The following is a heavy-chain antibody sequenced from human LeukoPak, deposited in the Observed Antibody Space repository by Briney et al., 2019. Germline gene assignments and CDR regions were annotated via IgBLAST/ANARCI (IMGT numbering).Heavy chain of an antibody. CDR2: ISGSGGST. J-gene: IGHJ4*02. V-gene: IGHV3-23*01. D-gene: IGHD6-19*01. CDR3: APITRAVAGKGGY. CDR1: GFTFSSYA. Sequence: GGSLRLSCAASGFTFSSYAMSWVRQAPGNGLEWVSAISGSGGSTYYADSVKGRFTISRDNSKNTLYLQMNSLRAEDTAVYYCAPITRAVAGKGGYWGQGTLVTVSS.